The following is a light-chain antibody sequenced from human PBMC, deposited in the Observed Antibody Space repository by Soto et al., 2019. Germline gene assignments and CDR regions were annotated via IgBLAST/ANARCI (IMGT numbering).Light chain of an antibody. CDR2: DVS. V-gene: IGLV2-14*03. Sequence: QSALTQPASVSGSPGQSITISCTGTSSDVGGYDYVSWFQQHPGKAPKLMIFDVSNRPSGVSNRFSGSKSGNTASLTISGLQAEDEADYYCSSYTTGNTLEVFGGGTQLTVL. CDR1: SSDVGGYDY. J-gene: IGLJ2*01. CDR3: SSYTTGNTLEV.